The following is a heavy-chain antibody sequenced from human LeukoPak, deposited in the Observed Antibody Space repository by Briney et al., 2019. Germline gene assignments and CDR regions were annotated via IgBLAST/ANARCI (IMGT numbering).Heavy chain of an antibody. J-gene: IGHJ5*02. CDR2: INHSGST. D-gene: IGHD2-2*01. CDR3: ARGRRARVIVVVPAAMDP. CDR1: GGSFSGYY. Sequence: KSSETLSLTCAVYGGSFSGYYWSWIRQPPGKGLEWIGEINHSGSTNYNPSLKSRVTISVDTSKNQFSLKLSSVTAADTAVYYCARGRRARVIVVVPAAMDPWGQGTLVTVSS. V-gene: IGHV4-34*01.